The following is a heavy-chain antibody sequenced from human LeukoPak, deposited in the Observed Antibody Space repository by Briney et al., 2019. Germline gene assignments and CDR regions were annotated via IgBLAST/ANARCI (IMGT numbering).Heavy chain of an antibody. CDR3: ARERCSGGSCYSDY. V-gene: IGHV3-7*01. J-gene: IGHJ4*02. CDR1: GFTFSSYW. Sequence: GGSLRLSCAASGFTFSSYWMSWVRQAPGKGLEWVANINEDGSEKYYVDSVKGRFTISRENAKNSLYLQMNSLRAEDTAVYYCARERCSGGSCYSDYWGQGTLVTVSS. CDR2: INEDGSEK. D-gene: IGHD2-15*01.